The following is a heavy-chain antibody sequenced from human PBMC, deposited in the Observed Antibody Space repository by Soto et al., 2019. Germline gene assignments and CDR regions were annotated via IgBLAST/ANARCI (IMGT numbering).Heavy chain of an antibody. J-gene: IGHJ6*02. D-gene: IGHD3-10*01. Sequence: GGSLRLSCAASGFTFSSYSMNWVRQAPGQGLEWVSSISSSSGCIYYADSVKGRFTISRDNAKSSLYLQMNSLSAEDTAVYYCARERINFGVKYGMDVWGQGTTVTVSS. CDR3: ARERINFGVKYGMDV. V-gene: IGHV3-21*01. CDR2: ISSSSGCI. CDR1: GFTFSSYS.